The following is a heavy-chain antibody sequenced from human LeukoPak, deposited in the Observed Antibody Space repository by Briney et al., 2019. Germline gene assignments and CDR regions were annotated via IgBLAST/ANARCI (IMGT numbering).Heavy chain of an antibody. CDR2: IIPIFGTA. CDR1: GGTFSSYA. J-gene: IGHJ4*02. V-gene: IGHV1-69*01. Sequence: ASVKVSCKASGGTFSSYAISWVRQAPGQGLEWMGGIIPIFGTANYAQKFQGRVTITADESTSTAYMELSSLRSEDTAVYYCAREGRDGDFPLGYWGQGTLVTVSS. CDR3: AREGRDGDFPLGY. D-gene: IGHD4-17*01.